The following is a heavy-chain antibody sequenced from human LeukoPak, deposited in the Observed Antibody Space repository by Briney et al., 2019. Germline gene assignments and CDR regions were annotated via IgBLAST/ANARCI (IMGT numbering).Heavy chain of an antibody. J-gene: IGHJ4*02. CDR2: INGDGSST. CDR3: GLRFDY. CDR1: GFTFSSYW. Sequence: GGSLRLSCAASGFTFSSYWMHWVRQAPGKGLVWVSRINGDGSSTSYADPVKGRFTISRDNSKNTLYLQMNSLRAEDTAVYYCGLRFDYWGQGTLVTVSS. V-gene: IGHV3-74*01.